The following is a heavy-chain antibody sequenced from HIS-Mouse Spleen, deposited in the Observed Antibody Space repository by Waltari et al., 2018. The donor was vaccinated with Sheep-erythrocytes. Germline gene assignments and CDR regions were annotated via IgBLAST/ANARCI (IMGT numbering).Heavy chain of an antibody. Sequence: QVQLQESGPGLVKPSQTLSLTCTVYGGSISSGDYYWSWIRQPPGKGLEWFGYIYYSGSPYSNPSLKSRVTFAVDTSKPQFYLKLSSVAAADTAVYYCARTGYGDSFGWLDPWGQGTLVTVSS. CDR1: GGSISSGDYY. CDR3: ARTGYGDSFGWLDP. V-gene: IGHV4-30-4*01. D-gene: IGHD4-17*01. CDR2: IYYSGSP. J-gene: IGHJ5*02.